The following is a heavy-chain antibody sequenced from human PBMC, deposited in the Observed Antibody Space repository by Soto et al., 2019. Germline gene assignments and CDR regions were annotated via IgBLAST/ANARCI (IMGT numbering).Heavy chain of an antibody. J-gene: IGHJ4*02. V-gene: IGHV4-59*01. D-gene: IGHD5-12*01. CDR1: GGSISSYY. CDR3: ARSLSGYDYIDY. Sequence: SETLSLTCTVSGGSISSYYWSWIRQPPGKGLEWIGYIYYSGSTNYNPSLKSRVTISVDTSKNQFSLKLSSVTAADTAVYYCARSLSGYDYIDYWGQGTLVTVSS. CDR2: IYYSGST.